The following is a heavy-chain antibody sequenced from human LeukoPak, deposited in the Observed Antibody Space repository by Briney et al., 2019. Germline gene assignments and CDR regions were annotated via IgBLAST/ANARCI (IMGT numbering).Heavy chain of an antibody. J-gene: IGHJ4*02. CDR3: ARGKARYCSSTSCYYGY. D-gene: IGHD2-2*01. Sequence: GASVKVSCKASGYTFTGYYMHWVRQAPGQGLEWMGWINPNSGGTNYAQKFQGRVTMTRDTSISTAYVELSRLRSDDTAVYYCARGKARYCSSTSCYYGYWGQGTLVTVSS. CDR1: GYTFTGYY. V-gene: IGHV1-2*02. CDR2: INPNSGGT.